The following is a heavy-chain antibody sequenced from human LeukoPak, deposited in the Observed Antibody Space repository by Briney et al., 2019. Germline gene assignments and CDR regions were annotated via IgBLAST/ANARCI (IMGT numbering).Heavy chain of an antibody. CDR1: GYSFSTYW. J-gene: IGHJ3*01. CDR2: IYPGDSDT. V-gene: IGHV5-51*01. Sequence: GESLKISCQGSGYSFSTYWITWVRQMPGKGLEWMGIIYPGDSDTRYSPSFQGQVTISTDESVSTAYLQWTSLRAPDTAIYYCARQAREHSGYYGAPFDFWGQGTMVTVSS. D-gene: IGHD3-3*01. CDR3: ARQAREHSGYYGAPFDF.